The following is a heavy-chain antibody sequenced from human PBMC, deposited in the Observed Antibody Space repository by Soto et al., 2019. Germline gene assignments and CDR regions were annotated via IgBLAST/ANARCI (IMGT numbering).Heavy chain of an antibody. Sequence: GGSLRLSCAASGFTVSSNYMSWVRQAPGKGLEWVSVIYSGGSTYYADSVKGRFTISRDNSKNTLYLQMNSLRAEDTAVYYCARDQAVAGLSFDYWGQGTLVTVSS. D-gene: IGHD6-19*01. J-gene: IGHJ4*02. CDR1: GFTVSSNY. V-gene: IGHV3-53*01. CDR2: IYSGGST. CDR3: ARDQAVAGLSFDY.